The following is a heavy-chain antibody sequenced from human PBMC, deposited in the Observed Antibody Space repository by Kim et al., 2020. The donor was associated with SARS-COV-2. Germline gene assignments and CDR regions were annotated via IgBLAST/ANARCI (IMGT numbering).Heavy chain of an antibody. CDR3: ARASDCGGDCHPLYYYYYGMDV. CDR1: GGTFSSYA. D-gene: IGHD2-21*02. CDR2: IIPIFGTA. V-gene: IGHV1-69*13. Sequence: SVKVSCKASGGTFSSYAISWVRQAPGQGLEWMGGIIPIFGTANYAQKFQGRVTITADESTSTAYMELSSLRSEDTAVYYCARASDCGGDCHPLYYYYYGMDVWGQGTTVTVSS. J-gene: IGHJ6*02.